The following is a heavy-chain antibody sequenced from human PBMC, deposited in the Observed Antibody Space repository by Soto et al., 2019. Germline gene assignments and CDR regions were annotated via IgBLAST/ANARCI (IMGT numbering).Heavy chain of an antibody. Sequence: LKISCTGSGYSFTSYWISWVGEMPGKGLEWMGRIDPSDSYTNYSPSFQGHVTISADKSISTAYLQWSSLKASDTAMYYCARHALYCSSTSCYSYYNYYGLDVWGQGTTVTVSS. CDR1: GYSFTSYW. CDR2: IDPSDSYT. J-gene: IGHJ6*02. CDR3: ARHALYCSSTSCYSYYNYYGLDV. D-gene: IGHD2-2*01. V-gene: IGHV5-10-1*01.